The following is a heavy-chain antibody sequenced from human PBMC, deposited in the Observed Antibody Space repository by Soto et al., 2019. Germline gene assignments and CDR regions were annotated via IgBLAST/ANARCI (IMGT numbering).Heavy chain of an antibody. CDR1: GGSISGYY. D-gene: IGHD2-2*01. V-gene: IGHV4-4*07. J-gene: IGHJ6*02. CDR3: SRVGCSNSKCYTRGMDV. CDR2: IYSDGTT. Sequence: LSLTCTVSGGSISGYYWSWVRQPAGRGLEWVGRIYSDGTTNYSPSLKSRVTMSLDTSKDQFSLHLNSVTAADTAVYYCSRVGCSNSKCYTRGMDVWGQGTTVTVSS.